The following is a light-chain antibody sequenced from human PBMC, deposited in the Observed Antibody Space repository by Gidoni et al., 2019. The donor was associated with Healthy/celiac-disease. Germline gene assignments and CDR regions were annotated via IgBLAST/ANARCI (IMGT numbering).Light chain of an antibody. J-gene: IGKJ1*01. CDR1: QSVSSSY. Sequence: EIVLTQSPGTLSLSPGERATLSCRASQSVSSSYLAWDQQKPGQAPRLLIYGASRRATGTPYRFSCSGSVTDFTLTISRLEPEDFAVYYCQRYGSSLWTFGQGTKVEIK. CDR3: QRYGSSLWT. CDR2: GAS. V-gene: IGKV3-20*01.